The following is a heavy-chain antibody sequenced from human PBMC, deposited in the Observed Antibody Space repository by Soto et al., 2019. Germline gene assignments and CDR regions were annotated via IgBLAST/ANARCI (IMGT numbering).Heavy chain of an antibody. V-gene: IGHV1-46*01. CDR3: ARDTGYDHDAFDI. Sequence: QVQLVQSGAEVKKPGAAVKLSCKASGYTFITSYYTHWVRQAPGQGLEWMGIINPTGTMTKYSERFQVRLTMTSDTSTSTDYMELSTLTSEDTAVYFCARDTGYDHDAFDIWGQGTMVTVSS. CDR1: GYTFITSYY. CDR2: INPTGTMT. J-gene: IGHJ3*02. D-gene: IGHD5-12*01.